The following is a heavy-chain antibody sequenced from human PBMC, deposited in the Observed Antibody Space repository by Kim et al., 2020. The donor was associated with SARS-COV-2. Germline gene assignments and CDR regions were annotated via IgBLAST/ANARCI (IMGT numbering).Heavy chain of an antibody. V-gene: IGHV3-23*01. J-gene: IGHJ6*02. D-gene: IGHD4-17*01. Sequence: GGSLRLSCAASGFTFSSYAMSWVRQAPGKGLEWVSAISGSGGSTYYADSVKGRFTISRDNSKNTLYLQMNSLRAEDTAVYYCATRGDGDYGLKYYYYYYGMDVWGQGTTVTVSS. CDR3: ATRGDGDYGLKYYYYYYGMDV. CDR2: ISGSGGST. CDR1: GFTFSSYA.